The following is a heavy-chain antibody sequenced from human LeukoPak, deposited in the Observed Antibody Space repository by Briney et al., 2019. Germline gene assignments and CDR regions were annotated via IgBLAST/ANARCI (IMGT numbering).Heavy chain of an antibody. CDR3: AKKGYCSGGNCYSYHFDS. J-gene: IGHJ4*02. V-gene: IGHV3-30*18. D-gene: IGHD2-15*01. CDR1: GFTFSNYA. Sequence: PGGSLRLSCAASGFTFSNYAMSWVRQVPGKGLEWVAVISSDGSDKHYADSVKGRFTTSRDNSKNTIYLQMNSLRAEDTAIYYCAKKGYCSGGNCYSYHFDSWGQGILVTVSS. CDR2: ISSDGSDK.